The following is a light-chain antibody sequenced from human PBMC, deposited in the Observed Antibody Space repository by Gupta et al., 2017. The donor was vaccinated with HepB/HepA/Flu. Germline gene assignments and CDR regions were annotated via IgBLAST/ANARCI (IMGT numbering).Light chain of an antibody. CDR3: QAWDSSTPWV. CDR1: KLGDND. V-gene: IGLV3-1*01. CDR2: QDN. Sequence: SYDLTQPPSVSLSPGRTARITCSGDKLGDNDACSYQQQPGQSPMLVIYQDNKQPSGIPERFSGSNAGNTATLTISVTQAMEDDDYYGQAWDSSTPWVFGGGTKLTVL. J-gene: IGLJ3*02.